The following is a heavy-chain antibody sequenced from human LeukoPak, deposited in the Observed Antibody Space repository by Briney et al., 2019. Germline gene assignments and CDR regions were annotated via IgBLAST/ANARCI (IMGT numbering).Heavy chain of an antibody. CDR1: GGSISSSSYY. D-gene: IGHD4-17*01. CDR2: IYYSGST. CDR3: ARGPRWLPLPPYYYYYYMDV. V-gene: IGHV4-39*07. J-gene: IGHJ6*03. Sequence: SETLSLTCTVSGGSISSSSYYWGWIRQPPGKGLEWIGSIYYSGSTYYNPSLKSRVTISVDTSKNQFSLKLSSVTAADTAVYYCARGPRWLPLPPYYYYYYMDVWGKGTTVTVSS.